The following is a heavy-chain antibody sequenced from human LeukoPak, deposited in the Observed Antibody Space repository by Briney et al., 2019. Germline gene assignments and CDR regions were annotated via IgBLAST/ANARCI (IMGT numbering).Heavy chain of an antibody. V-gene: IGHV4-31*03. CDR2: IYYSGST. J-gene: IGHJ4*02. D-gene: IGHD5-18*01. Sequence: SQTLSLTCTVSGGSISSGGYYWSWIRQPPGKGLEWIGYIYYSGSTYYHPSLKSRVTISVDTSKNQFSLKLSSVTAADTAVYYCAREDTAMVDYWGQGTLVTVSS. CDR1: GGSISSGGYY. CDR3: AREDTAMVDY.